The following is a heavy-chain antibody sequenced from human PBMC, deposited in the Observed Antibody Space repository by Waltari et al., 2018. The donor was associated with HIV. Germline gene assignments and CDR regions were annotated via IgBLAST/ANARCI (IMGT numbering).Heavy chain of an antibody. CDR1: GASVNETY. Sequence: QVQPRQWRPGLLKPSETLSLTCGVYGASVNETYWAWIRQSPDKGLEWIGENDHNGETNYNPSFKTRVTISLDMSKNQVSLKLKSATAADTAVYFCVRGLGSRPFYRSYEPWGQGTLVTVSS. V-gene: IGHV4-34*01. CDR2: NDHNGET. J-gene: IGHJ4*02. CDR3: VRGLGSRPFYRSYEP. D-gene: IGHD3-16*01.